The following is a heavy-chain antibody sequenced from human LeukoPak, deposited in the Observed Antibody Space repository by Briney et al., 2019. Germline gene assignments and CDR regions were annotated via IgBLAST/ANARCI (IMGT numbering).Heavy chain of an antibody. J-gene: IGHJ3*02. CDR3: ARDYGSGSYYNGLPAFDI. CDR2: IYHSGST. V-gene: IGHV4-38-2*02. D-gene: IGHD3-10*01. Sequence: SETLSLTCTVSGYSISSGYYWGWIRQPPGKGLEWIGIIYHSGSTNYNPSLKSRVTISVDTSKNHFSLKLSSVTAADTAVYYCARDYGSGSYYNGLPAFDIWGQGTMVTVSS. CDR1: GYSISSGYY.